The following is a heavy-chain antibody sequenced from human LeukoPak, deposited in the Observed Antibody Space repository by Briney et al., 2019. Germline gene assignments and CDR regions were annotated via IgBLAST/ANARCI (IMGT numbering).Heavy chain of an antibody. Sequence: SQTLSLTCTVSGGSISSGGYYWSWIRQPPGKGLEWIGYIYHSGSTYYNPSLKSRVTISVDKSKNQFSLKLSSVTAADTAVYYCASRGEGIAAAGRTYYMDVWGKGTTVTVSS. D-gene: IGHD6-13*01. J-gene: IGHJ6*03. CDR2: IYHSGST. CDR3: ASRGEGIAAAGRTYYMDV. V-gene: IGHV4-30-2*01. CDR1: GGSISSGGYY.